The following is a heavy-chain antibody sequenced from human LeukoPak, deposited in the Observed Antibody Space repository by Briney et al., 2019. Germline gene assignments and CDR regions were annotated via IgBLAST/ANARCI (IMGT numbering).Heavy chain of an antibody. V-gene: IGHV3-11*06. CDR3: ARDLSVSVTTKTHGGYYFDY. CDR2: ISSSSSYT. Sequence: GGSLRLSCAASGFTFSDYYMGWIRQAPGKGLEWVSYISSSSSYTNYADSVKGRFTISRDNAKNSLYLQMNSLIAEDTAVYYCARDLSVSVTTKTHGGYYFDYWGQGTLVTVSS. D-gene: IGHD4-17*01. CDR1: GFTFSDYY. J-gene: IGHJ4*02.